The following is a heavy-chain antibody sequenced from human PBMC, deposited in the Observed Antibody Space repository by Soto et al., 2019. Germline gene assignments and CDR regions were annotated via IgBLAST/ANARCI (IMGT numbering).Heavy chain of an antibody. V-gene: IGHV4-39*02. Sequence: SETLSLTCSVSSGSISTSGYYWGWIRQPPGTGLEWIGGISYSGSTYYNQSLKSRLTISVDTSKNHFSLKLTSMTAADTVVYFCARRGSRLSVAVAAFDYWSQGTLVTVSS. D-gene: IGHD6-19*01. CDR3: ARRGSRLSVAVAAFDY. CDR1: SGSISTSGYY. CDR2: ISYSGST. J-gene: IGHJ4*02.